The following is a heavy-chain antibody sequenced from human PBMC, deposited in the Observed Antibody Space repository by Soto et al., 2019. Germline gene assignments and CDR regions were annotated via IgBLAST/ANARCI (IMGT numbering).Heavy chain of an antibody. CDR3: ARGRASGSYYLLDY. Sequence: ASVKVSCKASGNTFTSYDINWVRQATGHGLEWMGWINPNSGNIGYAQKFQGRVTMTRDTAIRTAYMEVSRLRSDDTAVYYCARGRASGSYYLLDYWGQGTLVTVYS. V-gene: IGHV1-8*01. CDR2: INPNSGNI. J-gene: IGHJ4*02. CDR1: GNTFTSYD. D-gene: IGHD3-10*01.